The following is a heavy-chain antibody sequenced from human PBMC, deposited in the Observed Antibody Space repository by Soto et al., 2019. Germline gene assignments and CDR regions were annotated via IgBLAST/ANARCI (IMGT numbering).Heavy chain of an antibody. Sequence: QVQLVESGGGVVQPGRSLRLSCAASGFTFSSYPMHWVRQAPGKWLEWVAVLSHHGSNKYYADSVKCRLTISRDNSKNTLYLQMNSLRTEDTAVYYCAIGGGRYYETVINSYYNIDVWGQGTTVTVSS. V-gene: IGHV3-30-3*01. J-gene: IGHJ6*02. CDR3: AIGGGRYYETVINSYYNIDV. CDR1: GFTFSSYP. D-gene: IGHD3-10*01. CDR2: LSHHGSNK.